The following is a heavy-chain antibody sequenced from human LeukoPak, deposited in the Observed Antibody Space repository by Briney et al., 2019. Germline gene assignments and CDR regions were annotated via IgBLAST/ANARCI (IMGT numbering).Heavy chain of an antibody. J-gene: IGHJ4*02. CDR1: GFTFRSYW. CDR3: ARGSHVGAAGILDN. Sequence: GGSLRLSCAASGFTFRSYWMSWVRQAPGKGLEWVAKIRYDGGDKYYVDSVKGRFTISRDNAKNSLYLQMNSLRAEDTAVYYCARGSHVGAAGILDNWGQGTPVTVSS. D-gene: IGHD6-13*01. V-gene: IGHV3-7*05. CDR2: IRYDGGDK.